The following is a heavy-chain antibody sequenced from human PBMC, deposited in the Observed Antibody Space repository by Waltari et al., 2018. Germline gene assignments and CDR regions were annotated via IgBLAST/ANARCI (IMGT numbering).Heavy chain of an antibody. CDR3: ARSTGYSSGPDY. J-gene: IGHJ4*02. V-gene: IGHV3-64*01. D-gene: IGHD6-19*01. Sequence: EVQLVESGGGLVQPGGSLRLSCAASGFTFSSYAMQWVRQAPGKGLEYVSAISSNGGSTYYANSVKGRFTISRDNSKNTLYLQMGSLRAEDMAVYYCARSTGYSSGPDYWGQGTLVTVSS. CDR2: ISSNGGST. CDR1: GFTFSSYA.